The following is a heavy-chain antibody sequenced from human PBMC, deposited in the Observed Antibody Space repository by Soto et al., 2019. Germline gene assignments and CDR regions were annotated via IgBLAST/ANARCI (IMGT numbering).Heavy chain of an antibody. Sequence: SETLSLTCTVSGDSISSYYWSWIRQPPGKGLEWIGYIYYSGSTNYNPSLRSRVTISVDTSKNQFSLKLSSVTAADTAVYYCARSLASGSYYSYYYYGMDVWGQGTTVTVSS. CDR2: IYYSGST. D-gene: IGHD1-26*01. CDR1: GDSISSYY. J-gene: IGHJ6*02. V-gene: IGHV4-59*01. CDR3: ARSLASGSYYSYYYYGMDV.